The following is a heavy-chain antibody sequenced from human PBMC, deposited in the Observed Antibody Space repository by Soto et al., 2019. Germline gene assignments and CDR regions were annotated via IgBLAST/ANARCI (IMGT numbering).Heavy chain of an antibody. Sequence: PGKGLEWIGYIHYSGSTYYIPSLKSRVTISVDTSKNHFSLKLSSVTAADTAVYYCARSFDVAAAGPFDYWGQGTLVTVSS. CDR3: ARSFDVAAAGPFDY. D-gene: IGHD6-13*01. V-gene: IGHV4-31*02. CDR2: IHYSGST. J-gene: IGHJ4*02.